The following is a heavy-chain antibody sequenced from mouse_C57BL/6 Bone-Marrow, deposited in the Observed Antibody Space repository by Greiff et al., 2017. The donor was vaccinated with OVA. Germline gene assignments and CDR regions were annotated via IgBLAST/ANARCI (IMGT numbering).Heavy chain of an antibody. CDR2: IWGVGST. Sequence: VQVVESGPGLVAPSQSLSITCTVSGFSFTSYGVDWVRPSPGKGLEWLGVIWGVGSTNCNLALKSRLSISKNNSKSQVFLKMNSLQTDDTAMYYCAREYYGSSWDFDGWGTGTTVTVAS. CDR1: GFSFTSYG. CDR3: AREYYGSSWDFDG. V-gene: IGHV2-6*01. J-gene: IGHJ1*03. D-gene: IGHD1-1*01.